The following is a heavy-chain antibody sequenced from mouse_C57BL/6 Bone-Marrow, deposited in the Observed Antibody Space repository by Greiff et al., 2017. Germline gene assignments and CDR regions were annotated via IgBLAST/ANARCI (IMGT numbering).Heavy chain of an antibody. J-gene: IGHJ4*01. CDR2: IDPSDSYT. CDR1: GYTFTSYW. CDR3: ARAYDYDAMDY. D-gene: IGHD6-5*01. V-gene: IGHV1-69*01. Sequence: QVQLQQPGAELVMPGASVKLSCKASGYTFTSYWMHWVKPRPGQGLEWIGEIDPSDSYTNYNQKFKGKSTLTVDKSSSTAYMQLSSLTSEDSAVYYCARAYDYDAMDYWGQGTSVTVSS.